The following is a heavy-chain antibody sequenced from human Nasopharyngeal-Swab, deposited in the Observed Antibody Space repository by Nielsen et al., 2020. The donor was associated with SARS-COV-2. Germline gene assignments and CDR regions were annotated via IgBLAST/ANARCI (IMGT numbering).Heavy chain of an antibody. CDR2: ISSSGST. V-gene: IGHV3-23*01. D-gene: IGHD4-17*01. CDR1: GFTFSSYA. J-gene: IGHJ6*03. Sequence: GESLKLSCAASGFTFSSYAMSWVRQAPGKGLEWVSGISSSGSTYYADAVKGRFTISRDDSKNTLYLEMNSLRVEDTAVYYCVKDSGPWYGNYYDHMDVWGKGTTVTVSS. CDR3: VKDSGPWYGNYYDHMDV.